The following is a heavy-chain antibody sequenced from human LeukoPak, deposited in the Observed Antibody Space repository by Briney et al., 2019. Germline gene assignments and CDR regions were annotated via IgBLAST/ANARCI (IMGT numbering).Heavy chain of an antibody. CDR3: ARSPDIVVVPAAGTDYYYYYYMDV. CDR2: IIPIFGTA. V-gene: IGHV1-69*05. J-gene: IGHJ6*03. D-gene: IGHD2-2*01. Sequence: SVKVSCKASGASFSSYAISWVRQAPGQGPGWMGGIIPIFGTANYTRKFQGRGTITTDESTSTAYMELGSLRSEDSAVYYCARSPDIVVVPAAGTDYYYYYYMDVWGKGTTVTVCS. CDR1: GASFSSYA.